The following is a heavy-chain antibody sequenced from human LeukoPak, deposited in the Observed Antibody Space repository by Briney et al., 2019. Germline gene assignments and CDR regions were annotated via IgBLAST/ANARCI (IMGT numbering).Heavy chain of an antibody. V-gene: IGHV4-38-2*01. Sequence: SETLSLTCAVSGHSISSDYYWGWIRQPPGKGLEWIGSIYHSGSTYYNPSLKSRVTILVDTSKNQFSLKLSSVTAADTAVYYCARAYRTIDYWGQETLVTVSS. D-gene: IGHD1/OR15-1a*01. CDR2: IYHSGST. CDR1: GHSISSDYY. CDR3: ARAYRTIDY. J-gene: IGHJ4*02.